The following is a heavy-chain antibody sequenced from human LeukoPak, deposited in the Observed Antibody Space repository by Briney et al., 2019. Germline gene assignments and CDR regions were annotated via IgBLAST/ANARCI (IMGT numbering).Heavy chain of an antibody. CDR3: VKDRTGTYTLDY. CDR1: GFTFSNYA. J-gene: IGHJ4*02. CDR2: ISDDGSRQ. D-gene: IGHD3-10*01. Sequence: GGSLRLSCAPTGFTFSNYAIHCGREAPGKGVEWVTFISDDGSRQHYADSVKGRFTISRDNSKNTLNLQMNSLRAEDTAVYYCVKDRTGTYTLDYWGQGTLVTVSS. V-gene: IGHV3-30-3*01.